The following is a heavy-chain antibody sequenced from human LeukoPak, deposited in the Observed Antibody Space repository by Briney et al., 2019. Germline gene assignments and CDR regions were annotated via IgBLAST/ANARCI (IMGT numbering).Heavy chain of an antibody. V-gene: IGHV3-30-3*01. D-gene: IGHD6-19*01. CDR2: ISYDGSNK. J-gene: IGHJ4*02. Sequence: GGSLRLSCAASGFTFSSYAMHWVRQAPGKGLEWVAVISYDGSNKYYADSVKGRFTISRDNSKNTLYLQMNSLRAEDMAVYYCARGYFGAVAGVDYWGQGTLVTVSS. CDR3: ARGYFGAVAGVDY. CDR1: GFTFSSYA.